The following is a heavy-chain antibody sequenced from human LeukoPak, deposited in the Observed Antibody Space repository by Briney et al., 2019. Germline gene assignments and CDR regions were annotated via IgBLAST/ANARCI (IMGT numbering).Heavy chain of an antibody. CDR2: ISSTSIYT. V-gene: IGHV3-11*05. Sequence: GGSLRLSCAASGFTFSDFYMTWIRQAPGQGLEWVSYISSTSIYTKYADSLKGRFTISRDNAKNSLYLQMSSLRAEDTAVYYCARGGIAAAGPIDSWGQGTLVTVSS. CDR1: GFTFSDFY. D-gene: IGHD6-13*01. CDR3: ARGGIAAAGPIDS. J-gene: IGHJ4*02.